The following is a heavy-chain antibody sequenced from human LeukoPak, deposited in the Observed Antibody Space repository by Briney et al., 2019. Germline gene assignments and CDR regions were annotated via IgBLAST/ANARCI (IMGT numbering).Heavy chain of an antibody. CDR3: ARDPREPGRNGIFDY. Sequence: ASVKVSCKASGGTFSSYTISWVRQAPGQGLEWMGRIIPILGIANYAQKFQGRVTITADNSTSTAYMELSSLRSEDTAVYYCARDPREPGRNGIFDYWGQGTLVTVSS. D-gene: IGHD4-23*01. V-gene: IGHV1-69*04. CDR2: IIPILGIA. CDR1: GGTFSSYT. J-gene: IGHJ4*02.